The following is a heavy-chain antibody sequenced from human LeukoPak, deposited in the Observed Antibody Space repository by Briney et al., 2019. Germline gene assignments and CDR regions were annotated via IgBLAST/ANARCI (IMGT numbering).Heavy chain of an antibody. CDR1: GNTFTKPS. V-gene: IGHV1-3*03. Sequence: ASVKVSCTASGNTFTKPSIHWVRQAPRQRLEWMGWINAANGQTEYSQEFQGRLTITRDTPANTVYMELRSLRSDDMAVYYCARGRGYYDSGEYYYGEKWGQGTLITVSS. CDR2: INAANGQT. CDR3: ARGRGYYDSGEYYYGEK. D-gene: IGHD3-22*01. J-gene: IGHJ4*01.